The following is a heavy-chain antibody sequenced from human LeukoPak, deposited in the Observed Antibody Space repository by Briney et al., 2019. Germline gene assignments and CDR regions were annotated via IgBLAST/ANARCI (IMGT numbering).Heavy chain of an antibody. Sequence: GGSLRLSCEASGFTFSSYGMHWVRQAPGKGLEWVAVIWYDGSDKYYADSVKGRFSISRDNSKNTLYLQMNSLRAEDTAVYYCARELPPVVNFYFDSWGQGALVTVSS. D-gene: IGHD3-22*01. J-gene: IGHJ4*02. CDR3: ARELPPVVNFYFDS. CDR1: GFTFSSYG. CDR2: IWYDGSDK. V-gene: IGHV3-33*01.